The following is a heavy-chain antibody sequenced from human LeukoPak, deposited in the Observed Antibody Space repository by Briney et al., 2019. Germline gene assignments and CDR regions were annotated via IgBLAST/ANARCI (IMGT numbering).Heavy chain of an antibody. CDR1: GGFFNSYA. J-gene: IGHJ4*02. CDR3: ARESGFDGSGSYYISY. D-gene: IGHD3-10*01. V-gene: IGHV1-69*05. Sequence: SVKVSCKVSGGFFNSYAISWVRQAPGQGFEWMGGIIPGIGTTTYAETFQDRVTITRDTSASTAYMELSSLRSEDTAVYYCARESGFDGSGSYYISYWGQGTLVTVSS. CDR2: IIPGIGTT.